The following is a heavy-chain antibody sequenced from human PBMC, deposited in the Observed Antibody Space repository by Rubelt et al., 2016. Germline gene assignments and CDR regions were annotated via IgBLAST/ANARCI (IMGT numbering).Heavy chain of an antibody. D-gene: IGHD6-19*01. V-gene: IGHV4-34*11. Sequence: QVQLQQWGAGLVKPSETLSLTCAVYGGSFSGYSWTWIRQPPGKGLEWLGYIYYSGSTSYNPSLKGRVTISVDTTKNQFSLSLRSVTAADTAVYYCARDPRSGWYGYYFDYWGQGTLLTVSS. CDR1: GGSFSGYS. CDR3: ARDPRSGWYGYYFDY. CDR2: IYYSGST. J-gene: IGHJ4*02.